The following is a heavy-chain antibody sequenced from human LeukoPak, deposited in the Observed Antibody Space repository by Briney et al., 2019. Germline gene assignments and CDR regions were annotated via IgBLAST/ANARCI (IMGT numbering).Heavy chain of an antibody. Sequence: GGSLRLSCAASGFTFSSYGMHWVRQAPGKGLEWVAVISYDGSNNYYADSVKGRFTISRDNSKNTLYLQMNSLRAEDTAVYYCAKDQGYYDSSGFIDYWGQGTLVTVSS. J-gene: IGHJ4*02. CDR3: AKDQGYYDSSGFIDY. D-gene: IGHD3-22*01. V-gene: IGHV3-30*18. CDR2: ISYDGSNN. CDR1: GFTFSSYG.